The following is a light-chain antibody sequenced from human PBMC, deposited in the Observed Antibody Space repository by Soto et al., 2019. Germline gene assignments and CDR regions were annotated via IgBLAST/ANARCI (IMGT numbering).Light chain of an antibody. V-gene: IGKV3-15*01. CDR1: QSVSMN. CDR3: QQYNSWPPHT. Sequence: EIVMTHYPATLAVSPGERATLSCSASQSVSMNLAWYQQKPGQAPRLLIHGASTRATGIPGRFSGSGSGTEFTLTISSLQSEDFAVYYCQQYNSWPPHTFGQGTNVEI. J-gene: IGKJ2*01. CDR2: GAS.